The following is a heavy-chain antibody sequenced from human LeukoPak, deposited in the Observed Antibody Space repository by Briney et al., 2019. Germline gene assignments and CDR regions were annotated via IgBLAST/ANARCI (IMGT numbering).Heavy chain of an antibody. V-gene: IGHV3-30*03. CDR1: GVTFSNYG. CDR2: ISSNGNDK. Sequence: GGSLRLSCAASGVTFSNYGMHWVRQAPGKGLEWVALISSNGNDKLYGDSVKGRSTISRDDSKSTLYLQMNSLRVEDTAVYYCTTKVIRGNSGDDYDDWGQGTLVTVSS. D-gene: IGHD5-12*01. J-gene: IGHJ4*02. CDR3: TTKVIRGNSGDDYDD.